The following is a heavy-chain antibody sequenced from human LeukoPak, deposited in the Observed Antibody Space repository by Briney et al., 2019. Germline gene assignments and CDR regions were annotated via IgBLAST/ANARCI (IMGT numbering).Heavy chain of an antibody. V-gene: IGHV3-53*01. CDR2: IYSGGST. J-gene: IGHJ6*04. CDR1: GFTVSSNY. Sequence: GRSLRLSCAASGFTVSSNYMSWVRQAPGKGLEWVSVIYSGGSTYYADSVKGRFTISRDNSKNTLYLQMNSLRAEDTAVYYCARLAVAGTYYYGMDVWGKGTTVTVSS. D-gene: IGHD6-19*01. CDR3: ARLAVAGTYYYGMDV.